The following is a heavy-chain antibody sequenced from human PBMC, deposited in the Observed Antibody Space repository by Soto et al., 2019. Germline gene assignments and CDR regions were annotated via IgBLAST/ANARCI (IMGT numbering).Heavy chain of an antibody. J-gene: IGHJ4*02. Sequence: QVQLVESGGGVVQPGRSLRLSCAASGFTFSSFAMHWVRQAPGKGLGWVAIISYDASNKYYADSVKGRFTISRDNSKNTLYLQMNSLRAEDTAVYYCARGYSSSSAAFDYWGQGTLVTVSS. CDR1: GFTFSSFA. D-gene: IGHD6-13*01. CDR2: ISYDASNK. V-gene: IGHV3-30-3*01. CDR3: ARGYSSSSAAFDY.